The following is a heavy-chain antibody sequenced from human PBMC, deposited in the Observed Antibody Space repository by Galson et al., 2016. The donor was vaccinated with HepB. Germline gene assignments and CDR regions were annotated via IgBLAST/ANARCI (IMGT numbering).Heavy chain of an antibody. CDR3: ARDGDYVDSTGYFAL. J-gene: IGHJ2*01. D-gene: IGHD2-8*02. Sequence: SLRLSCAVSGFTFNSFGMNWVRQAPGKGLEWVSSISPSGTFINYADSLQGRFTISRDNAKNSLYLQMGSLRAEDTAVYYCARDGDYVDSTGYFALWGRGTLITVSS. CDR2: ISPSGTFI. CDR1: GFTFNSFG. V-gene: IGHV3-21*01.